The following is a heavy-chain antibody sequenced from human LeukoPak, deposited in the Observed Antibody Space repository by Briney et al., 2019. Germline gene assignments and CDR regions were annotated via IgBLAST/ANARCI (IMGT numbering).Heavy chain of an antibody. Sequence: SETLSLTCTVFGDPVSSSNYYWAWFRQPPGKGLDWIGSLYYDGRTYYSPSLESRVTVSVDTSKNQFSLKLSSVTAADTAVYYCARHRGPTVHYYYYYGMDVWGQGTTVTVSS. D-gene: IGHD3-10*01. J-gene: IGHJ6*02. CDR1: GDPVSSSNYY. V-gene: IGHV4-39*01. CDR3: ARHRGPTVHYYYYYGMDV. CDR2: LYYDGRT.